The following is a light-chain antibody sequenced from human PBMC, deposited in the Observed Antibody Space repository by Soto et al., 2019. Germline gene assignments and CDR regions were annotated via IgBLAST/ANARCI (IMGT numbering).Light chain of an antibody. V-gene: IGLV2-8*01. CDR3: SSYGGTNIVV. CDR2: EVT. CDR1: SSDVGGYKY. Sequence: QSALTQPPSASGSPGQSVTISCTGTSSDVGGYKYVSWYQHHPGKAPKVVIYEVTKRPSGVPDRFSGSQSGNTASLTVSGLQAEDEADYYCSSYGGTNIVVFGGGTQLTVL. J-gene: IGLJ2*01.